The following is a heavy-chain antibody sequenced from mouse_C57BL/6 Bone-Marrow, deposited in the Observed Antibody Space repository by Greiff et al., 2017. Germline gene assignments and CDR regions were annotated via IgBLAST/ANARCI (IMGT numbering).Heavy chain of an antibody. J-gene: IGHJ4*01. D-gene: IGHD2-4*01. V-gene: IGHV1-64*01. CDR2: MHPNGGSP. CDR1: GYTFTNYW. CDR3: TRSYDYDDYTMNY. Sequence: QVQLQQPGAELVKPGASVKLSCKASGYTFTNYWMHWVKQRPGQGLGWIGMMHPNGGSPDYNEKFKSEATLSVDKSSRTAYMELSSLRSEDSAVYYCTRSYDYDDYTMNYGGRGTAVTVSS.